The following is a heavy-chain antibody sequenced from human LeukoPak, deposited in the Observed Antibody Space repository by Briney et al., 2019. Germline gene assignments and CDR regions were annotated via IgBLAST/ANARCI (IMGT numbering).Heavy chain of an antibody. D-gene: IGHD2-15*01. J-gene: IGHJ3*02. V-gene: IGHV3-21*01. CDR2: ISSSSSYI. CDR3: AREYYCGGGSCYPRAFDI. CDR1: GFTFSSYS. Sequence: GGSLRLSCAASGFTFSSYSMNWVRQAPGKGLEWVSAISSSSSYIYYADSVKGRFTISRDNAKNSLYLQMNSLRAEDTAVYYCAREYYCGGGSCYPRAFDIWGQGTKVTVSS.